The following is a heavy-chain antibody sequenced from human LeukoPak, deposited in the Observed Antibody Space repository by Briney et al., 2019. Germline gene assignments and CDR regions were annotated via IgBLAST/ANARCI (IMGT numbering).Heavy chain of an antibody. V-gene: IGHV3-74*01. CDR1: GFTFSSYW. CDR3: ARGEMVQVY. J-gene: IGHJ4*02. D-gene: IGHD5-24*01. CDR2: INTDGSTT. Sequence: GGSLRLSCAASGFTFSSYWMHWVRQAPGKGLVWVSRINTDGSTTSYADSVKGRFTISRDNAKNTLYLQMNSLRADDTAVYYCARGEMVQVYWGQGTLVTVSS.